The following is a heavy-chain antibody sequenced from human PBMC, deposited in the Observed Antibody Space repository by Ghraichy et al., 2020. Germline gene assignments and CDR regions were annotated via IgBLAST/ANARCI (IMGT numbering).Heavy chain of an antibody. V-gene: IGHV3-15*04. D-gene: IGHD2/OR15-2a*01. Sequence: LSLTCVASGLPFSNAWLSWVRQAPGKGLEWVGRIEAGGTTAYAAPVRDRFTISRDDSRNTLYLQMNSLKIEDTGVYFCSKFPNEYVSTDYWGQGTLVTVSS. J-gene: IGHJ4*02. CDR1: GLPFSNAW. CDR3: SKFPNEYVSTDY. CDR2: IEAGGTT.